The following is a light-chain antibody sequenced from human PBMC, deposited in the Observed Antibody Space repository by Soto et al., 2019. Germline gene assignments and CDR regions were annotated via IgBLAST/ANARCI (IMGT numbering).Light chain of an antibody. Sequence: DIPMTQAPSSLSAFVGDRVTITCRASQGINNYVACYQQKPGKPPKLLIYAASTLQSGVPSRFSGSGSGTDCTLTIDSLQPEDVATYSCQKYGCVPVFGNGTTLDIK. J-gene: IGKJ3*01. CDR2: AAS. V-gene: IGKV1-27*01. CDR1: QGINNY. CDR3: QKYGCVPV.